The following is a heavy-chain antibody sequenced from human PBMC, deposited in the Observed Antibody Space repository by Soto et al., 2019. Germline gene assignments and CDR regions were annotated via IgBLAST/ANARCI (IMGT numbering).Heavy chain of an antibody. CDR2: IYYSGST. V-gene: IGHV4-59*01. J-gene: IGHJ4*02. D-gene: IGHD6-19*01. CDR1: GGSISSYY. Sequence: ASETLSLTCTVSGGSISSYYWSWIRQPPGKGLEWIGYIYYSGSTNYNPSLKSRVTISVDTSKNQFSLKLSSVTAADTAVYYCARFVAVAGTSFFDYWGQGTLVTVSS. CDR3: ARFVAVAGTSFFDY.